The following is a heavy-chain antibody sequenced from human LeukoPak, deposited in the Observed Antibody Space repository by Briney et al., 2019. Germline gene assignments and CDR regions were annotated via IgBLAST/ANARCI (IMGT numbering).Heavy chain of an antibody. V-gene: IGHV4-59*01. Sequence: SETLSLTCTVSGGSISSYYWSWIRQPPGKGLEWIGYIYYSGSTNYNPSLKSRVTISVDTSKNQFSLKLSSVTAEDTAVYYCARGSRPVYNLLTGKRYFDYWGQGTLLTVSS. D-gene: IGHD3-9*01. CDR3: ARGSRPVYNLLTGKRYFDY. CDR2: IYYSGST. J-gene: IGHJ4*02. CDR1: GGSISSYY.